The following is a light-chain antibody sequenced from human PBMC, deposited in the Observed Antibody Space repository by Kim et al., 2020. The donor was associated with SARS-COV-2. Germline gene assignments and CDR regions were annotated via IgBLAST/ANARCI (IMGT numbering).Light chain of an antibody. CDR1: NIGSKR. V-gene: IGLV3-21*02. CDR2: DDR. Sequence: APGVTAGIACGGNNIGSKRVHWYQQRPGQAPVLVVYDDRDRPSGIPERFSGSNSGNTATLTISRVEAADEADYYCQVWDSSTDQVIFGGGTQLTVL. J-gene: IGLJ2*01. CDR3: QVWDSSTDQVI.